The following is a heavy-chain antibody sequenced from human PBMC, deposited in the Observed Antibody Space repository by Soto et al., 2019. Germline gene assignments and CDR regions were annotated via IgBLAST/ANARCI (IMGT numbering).Heavy chain of an antibody. CDR2: ISWNSGTI. V-gene: IGHV3-9*01. CDR3: AKDMGGGSSSSMYYYGLDV. CDR1: GFTFDDYA. Sequence: EVQLVESGGGLVQPGRYLRLSCAASGFTFDDYAMHWVRQAPGKGLEWVPGISWNSGTIGYADSGKGRFTISRDNAKNSLYLQRNSLRGEDTALYYCAKDMGGGSSSSMYYYGLDVCFQGTTVTVSS. J-gene: IGHJ6*02. D-gene: IGHD6-13*01.